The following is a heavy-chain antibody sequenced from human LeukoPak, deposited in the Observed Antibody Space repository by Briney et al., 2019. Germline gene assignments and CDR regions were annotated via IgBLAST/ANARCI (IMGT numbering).Heavy chain of an antibody. V-gene: IGHV1-2*02. D-gene: IGHD3-10*01. CDR1: GYTFTGYY. J-gene: IGHJ4*02. Sequence: ASVKVSCKASGYTFTGYYMHWVREAPGQGLEWMGWINPNSGSTNYAQKFQGRVTMTRDTSISTAYMEPSRLRSDDTAVYYCARGPRRSWFGTIQAVDYWGQGTLVTVSS. CDR3: ARGPRRSWFGTIQAVDY. CDR2: INPNSGST.